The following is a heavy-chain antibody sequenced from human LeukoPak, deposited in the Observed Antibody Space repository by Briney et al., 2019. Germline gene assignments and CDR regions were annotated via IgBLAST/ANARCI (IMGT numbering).Heavy chain of an antibody. CDR3: TRPYDYGDHRGVDY. CDR1: GFTFSGSA. J-gene: IGHJ4*02. V-gene: IGHV3-73*01. CDR2: IRSKANSYAT. D-gene: IGHD4-17*01. Sequence: GGSLRLSCAASGFTFSGSAMHWVRQASGKGLEWVGRIRSKANSYATAYAASVKGRFTISRDDSKNTAYLQMNSLKTEDTAVYYCTRPYDYGDHRGVDYWGQGTLVTVSS.